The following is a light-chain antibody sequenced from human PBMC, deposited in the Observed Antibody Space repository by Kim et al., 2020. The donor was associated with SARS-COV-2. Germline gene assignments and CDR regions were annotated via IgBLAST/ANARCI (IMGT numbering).Light chain of an antibody. CDR2: DVS. CDR1: SSDVGGYNY. V-gene: IGLV2-14*03. CDR3: SSYTSSSTWV. J-gene: IGLJ3*02. Sequence: QSALTQPASVSGSPGQSITISCTGTSSDVGGYNYVSWYQQHPGTAPKLMIYDVSNRPSGVSNRFSGSKSGNTASLTISGLQAEDEADYYCSSYTSSSTWVFGGGTQLTVL.